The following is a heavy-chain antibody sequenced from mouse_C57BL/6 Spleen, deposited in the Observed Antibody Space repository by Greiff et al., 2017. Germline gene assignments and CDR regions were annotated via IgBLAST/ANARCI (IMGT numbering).Heavy chain of an antibody. D-gene: IGHD1-1*01. V-gene: IGHV1-39*01. CDR3: ASGHYYGRRFDAY. CDR1: GYSFTDYN. J-gene: IGHJ3*01. Sequence: VQLMQSGPELVKPGASVKISCKASGYSFTDYNMNWVKQSNGTSLEWIGVINPNYGTTSYNQKFKGKATLTVDQSSSTAYMQLNSLTSEDSAVYYCASGHYYGRRFDAYWGQGTLVTVSA. CDR2: INPNYGTT.